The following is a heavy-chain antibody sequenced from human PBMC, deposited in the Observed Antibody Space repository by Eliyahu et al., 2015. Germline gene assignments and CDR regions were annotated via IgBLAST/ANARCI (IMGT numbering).Heavy chain of an antibody. CDR1: GFTFXXXX. CDR2: IRYDGSNK. Sequence: QVQLVESGGGVVQPGRSLXXSCAASGFTFXXXXMHWVRQAPGKGLGWVAVIRYDGSNKYSADSVKGRFAISRDNSKNTLYLQMNSLRAEDTAVYYCARDHYCSSTTCLSGYFDFWGQGTLVTVSS. V-gene: IGHV3-33*01. J-gene: IGHJ4*02. D-gene: IGHD2-2*01. CDR3: ARDHYCSSTTCLSGYFDF.